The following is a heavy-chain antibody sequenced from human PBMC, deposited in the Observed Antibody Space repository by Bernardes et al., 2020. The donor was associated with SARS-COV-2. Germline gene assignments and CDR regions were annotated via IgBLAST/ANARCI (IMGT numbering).Heavy chain of an antibody. CDR3: ARHPSVVMPSLNWFDP. D-gene: IGHD3-22*01. CDR1: GGSISSSSYY. V-gene: IGHV4-39*01. CDR2: IYYSGST. Sequence: SETLSLTCTVSGGSISSSSYYWGWIRQPPGKGLEWIGSIYYSGSTYYNPSLKSRVTISVDTSKNQFSLKLSSVTAADTAVYYCARHPSVVMPSLNWFDPWGQGTLVTVSS. J-gene: IGHJ5*02.